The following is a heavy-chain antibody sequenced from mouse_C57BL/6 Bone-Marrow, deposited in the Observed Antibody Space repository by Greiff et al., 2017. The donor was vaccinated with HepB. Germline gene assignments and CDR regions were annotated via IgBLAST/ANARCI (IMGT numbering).Heavy chain of an antibody. J-gene: IGHJ4*01. CDR1: GYTFTSYW. V-gene: IGHV1-53*01. Sequence: QVQLQQPGTELVKPGASVKLSCKASGYTFTSYWMHWVKQRPGQGLEWIGNINPSIGGTNYNEKFKSKATLTVDKSSSTAYMQLSSLTSEDSAVYYCARDYYGSSLYYAMDYWGQGTSVTVSS. CDR3: ARDYYGSSLYYAMDY. CDR2: INPSIGGT. D-gene: IGHD1-1*01.